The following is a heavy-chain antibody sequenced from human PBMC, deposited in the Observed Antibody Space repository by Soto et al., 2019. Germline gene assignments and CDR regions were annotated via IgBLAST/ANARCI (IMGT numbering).Heavy chain of an antibody. V-gene: IGHV4-30-4*07. CDR3: VRDGTKNLRDWFDP. D-gene: IGHD1-1*01. CDR1: GGSIISGGDS. Sequence: TLSLTCAVSGGSIISGGDSWSRIRQAPGKGLEWIGRIYATGSTYYNPSLKSQLTMSVDMSKKQFSLTLRSVTAADTAMYYCVRDGTKNLRDWFDPWGQGILVTVS. J-gene: IGHJ5*02. CDR2: IYATGST.